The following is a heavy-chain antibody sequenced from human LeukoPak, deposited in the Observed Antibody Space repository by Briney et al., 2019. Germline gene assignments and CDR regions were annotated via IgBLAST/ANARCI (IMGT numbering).Heavy chain of an antibody. D-gene: IGHD3-22*01. CDR3: AKSQEDDSSGYYYSNFDY. J-gene: IGHJ4*02. CDR1: GFTFSIYA. V-gene: IGHV3-23*01. CDR2: ISGSGRTT. Sequence: GGSLRLSCAASGFTFSIYAMSWVRQAPGKGLEWVSAISGSGRTTYYAHSVKDRFTISRDNSKNTLFLQMNSLRAEDTAVYYCAKSQEDDSSGYYYSNFDYWGQGTLVTVSS.